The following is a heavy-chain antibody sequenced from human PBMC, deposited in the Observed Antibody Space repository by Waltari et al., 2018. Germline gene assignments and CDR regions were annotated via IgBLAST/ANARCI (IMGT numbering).Heavy chain of an antibody. D-gene: IGHD3-16*01. Sequence: QVQLVQSGAEVKKPGASVKVSCKASGYTFTGYYMHWVRQAPGQGLEWMGWSNPNSGGTNDAQKCQGRVTMTRDTSISTAYMELGRLRSDDTAVYYCARDFGKRRWHAFDIWGQGTMVTVSS. V-gene: IGHV1-2*02. J-gene: IGHJ3*02. CDR1: GYTFTGYY. CDR2: SNPNSGGT. CDR3: ARDFGKRRWHAFDI.